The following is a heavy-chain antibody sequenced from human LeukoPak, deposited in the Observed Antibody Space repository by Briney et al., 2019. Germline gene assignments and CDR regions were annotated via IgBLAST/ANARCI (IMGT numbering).Heavy chain of an antibody. CDR1: GVSITTYY. Sequence: PSETLSLTCTVSGVSITTYYWSWIRQPPGKGLEWIGYIYYSGSTNYNPSLKSRVTISVDTSKNQFSLKLSSVTAADTAAYYCAREGGSENAFDIWGQGTMVTVSS. CDR3: AREGGSENAFDI. J-gene: IGHJ3*02. CDR2: IYYSGST. D-gene: IGHD1-26*01. V-gene: IGHV4-59*13.